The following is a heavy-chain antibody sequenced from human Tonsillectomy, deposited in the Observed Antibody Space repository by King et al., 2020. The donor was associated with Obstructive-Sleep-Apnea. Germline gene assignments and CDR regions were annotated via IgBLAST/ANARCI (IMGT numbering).Heavy chain of an antibody. V-gene: IGHV3-43D*03. D-gene: IGHD4-17*01. J-gene: IGHJ3*01. CDR1: GFTFDDYA. Sequence: EVQLVESGGVVVQPGGSLRLSCAASGFTFDDYAMHWVRQAPGKGLEWVSLISWDGGYAHYADSVKGRFTVSRDNSENSLYLQMNSLRVEDTALYYCAKDFDAVTLTVAFDFWGQGTMVTVSS. CDR2: ISWDGGYA. CDR3: AKDFDAVTLTVAFDF.